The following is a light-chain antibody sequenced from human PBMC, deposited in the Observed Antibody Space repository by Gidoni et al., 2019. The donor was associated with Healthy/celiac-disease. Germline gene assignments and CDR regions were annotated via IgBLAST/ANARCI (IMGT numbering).Light chain of an antibody. J-gene: IGKJ4*01. CDR1: QNISNY. CDR3: QQYDNLPLT. CDR2: DAS. V-gene: IGKV1-33*01. Sequence: DIQISKSPSSLAASVGDRVTITCQASQNISNYLNWYQQTPGKAPKLLIYDASNLETGVPSRFSGSGSGTDFTFTISSLHAEDIATYYCQQYDNLPLTFGGGTKVEIK.